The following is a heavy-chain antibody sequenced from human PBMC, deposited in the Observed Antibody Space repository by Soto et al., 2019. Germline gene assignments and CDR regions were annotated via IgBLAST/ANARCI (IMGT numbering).Heavy chain of an antibody. CDR3: ATSSDNSGWYAVY. Sequence: VQLVESGGGLVKPGGSLRLSCAASGFTFSRYWMTWVRQAPGKGLEWVANIKEDGSEKYYVDSVKGRFTISRDNAKNSLYLQMISLRADDTAVYFCATSSDNSGWYAVYWGQGTLVTVSS. V-gene: IGHV3-7*01. CDR1: GFTFSRYW. D-gene: IGHD6-19*01. CDR2: IKEDGSEK. J-gene: IGHJ4*02.